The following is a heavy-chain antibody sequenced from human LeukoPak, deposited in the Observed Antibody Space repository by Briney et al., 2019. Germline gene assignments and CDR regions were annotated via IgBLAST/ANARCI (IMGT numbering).Heavy chain of an antibody. CDR2: IVVGVVKT. CDR3: AKERSTDRAWFGELLE. CDR1: GFTFSSYA. D-gene: IGHD3-10*01. V-gene: IGHV3-23*01. Sequence: GGSLRLSCAASGFTFSSYAIIGVPEAPGKGVGSGSVIVVGVVKTYSPDPVRGRFTISRDNSKFTLYLQMNSLRAEDTALYYCAKERSTDRAWFGELLEWGQGNMVTVSS. J-gene: IGHJ4*02.